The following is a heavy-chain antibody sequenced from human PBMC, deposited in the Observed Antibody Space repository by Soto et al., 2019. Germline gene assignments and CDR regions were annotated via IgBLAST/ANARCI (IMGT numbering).Heavy chain of an antibody. CDR2: IYRTGST. CDR1: GFSISTYY. Sequence: PSETLSLSCTVSGFSISTYYLNWIRQSPGKGLEWIGYIYRTGSTHHNPSLNGRVAISLDTSRNKFYLKLNSVTTADTAVYFCARQIGDYSFDIWGQGTMVTVSS. V-gene: IGHV4-59*01. J-gene: IGHJ3*02. CDR3: ARQIGDYSFDI. D-gene: IGHD3-3*01.